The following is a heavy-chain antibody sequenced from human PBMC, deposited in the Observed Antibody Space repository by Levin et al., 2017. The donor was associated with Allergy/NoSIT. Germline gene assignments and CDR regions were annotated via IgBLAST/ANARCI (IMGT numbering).Heavy chain of an antibody. CDR3: AKRAEGELLSGSADDAFDI. D-gene: IGHD1-26*01. Sequence: GGSLRLSCAASGFTFSSYGMHWVRQAPGKGLEWVAVISYDGSNKYYADSVKGRFTISRDNSKNTLYLQMNSLRAEDTAVYYCAKRAEGELLSGSADDAFDIWGQGTMVTVSS. V-gene: IGHV3-30*18. J-gene: IGHJ3*02. CDR1: GFTFSSYG. CDR2: ISYDGSNK.